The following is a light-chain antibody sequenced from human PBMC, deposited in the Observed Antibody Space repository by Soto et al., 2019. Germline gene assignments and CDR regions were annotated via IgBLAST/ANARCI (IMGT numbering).Light chain of an antibody. CDR3: QQYESYST. CDR2: KVT. V-gene: IGKV1-5*03. J-gene: IGKJ2*01. Sequence: DIQLTQSPSTLSASVGDRVTITCRASQTISTWLAWYQQKPGKPPKLLIYKVTNLQSGLPSRFTGSGSGTEFTITISSLQPDDSATYYCQQYESYSTFGQGTKLEI. CDR1: QTISTW.